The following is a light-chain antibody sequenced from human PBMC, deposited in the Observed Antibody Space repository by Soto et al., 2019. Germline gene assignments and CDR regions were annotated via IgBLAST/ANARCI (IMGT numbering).Light chain of an antibody. J-gene: IGLJ3*02. CDR2: RNN. V-gene: IGLV1-47*01. CDR1: SSNIGTNN. Sequence: QLVLTQPPSASGTPGQRVTISCSGSSSNIGTNNVHWFQQFPGTAPNLLIYRNNRRPSGVPDRFSGSKSGTSASLAISGLRSEDEADYYCAAWDDSLSAWVFGGGTKLTVL. CDR3: AAWDDSLSAWV.